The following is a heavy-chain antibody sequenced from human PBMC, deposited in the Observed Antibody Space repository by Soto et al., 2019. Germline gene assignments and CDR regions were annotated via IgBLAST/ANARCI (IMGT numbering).Heavy chain of an antibody. Sequence: EVQLVESGGGLVQPGGSLGLSCAASGFTSSTYWMHWVRQAPGKGLVWVSRLDNDGTNTRYADSVKARFTVSRDNGKNTVYLQMDSLRAEDTAVYYCARDGGTYFDYWGQGPLVTVSS. CDR3: ARDGGTYFDY. V-gene: IGHV3-74*01. D-gene: IGHD3-16*01. CDR2: LDNDGTNT. J-gene: IGHJ4*02. CDR1: GFTSSTYW.